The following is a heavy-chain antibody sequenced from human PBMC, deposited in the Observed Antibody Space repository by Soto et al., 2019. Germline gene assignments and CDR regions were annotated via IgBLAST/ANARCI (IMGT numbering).Heavy chain of an antibody. CDR2: IDPSDSYT. CDR3: ARSLAALGPTYYYGMDV. Sequence: PGGSLKISCKGSRYSFSTYWNTWVRQIPGKTLEWMGSIDPSDSYTNYSPSFRGNVTISTDKSISTAYLQWSSLKASDTAMYYCARSLAALGPTYYYGMDVWGQGTTVTVSS. V-gene: IGHV5-10-1*01. D-gene: IGHD3-16*01. J-gene: IGHJ6*02. CDR1: RYSFSTYW.